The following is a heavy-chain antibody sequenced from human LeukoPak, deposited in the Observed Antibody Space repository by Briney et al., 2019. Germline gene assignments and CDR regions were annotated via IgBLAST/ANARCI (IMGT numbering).Heavy chain of an antibody. V-gene: IGHV4-59*08. Sequence: PSETLSLTCTVSGGSISSYYWSCIRQPPGQGLEWIGYIYYSGSTNYNPSLKSRVTISVDTSKNQFSLKLSSATAADTAVYYCARQLGSTTTPFDYWGQGTLVTVSS. CDR3: ARQLGSTTTPFDY. D-gene: IGHD4-11*01. CDR1: GGSISSYY. J-gene: IGHJ4*02. CDR2: IYYSGST.